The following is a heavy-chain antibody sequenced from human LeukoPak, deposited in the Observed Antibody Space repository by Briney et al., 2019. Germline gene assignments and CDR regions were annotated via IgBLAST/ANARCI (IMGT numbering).Heavy chain of an antibody. Sequence: EAPLIFCRAASYSFINYWFGSWRRLPPRNRVERGLVFPGDGNIKYNPSFEGQVTISADRSITTAYLQWSSLKVSETAIYYCARRRGGGYYFDYWGQGTLVTVSS. CDR1: SYSFINYW. D-gene: IGHD3-16*01. CDR2: VFPGDGNI. J-gene: IGHJ4*02. V-gene: IGHV5-51*01. CDR3: ARRRGGGYYFDY.